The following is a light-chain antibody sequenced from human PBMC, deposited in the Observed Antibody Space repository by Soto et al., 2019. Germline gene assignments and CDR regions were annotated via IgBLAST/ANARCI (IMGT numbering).Light chain of an antibody. V-gene: IGKV3-20*01. CDR3: QQYGSSPLT. CDR2: GAS. J-gene: IGKJ4*01. CDR1: QSVTSSY. Sequence: EIVLTQSPGTLSLSPGERATLSCRASQSVTSSYLAWYQQKPGQAPSLLIYGASSRATGIPVRFSGVGSGTDFTLTISRLEPEDFAVYYCQQYGSSPLTFGGGTKVEIK.